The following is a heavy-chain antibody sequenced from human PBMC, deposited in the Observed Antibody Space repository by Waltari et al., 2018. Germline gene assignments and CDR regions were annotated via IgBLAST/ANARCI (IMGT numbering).Heavy chain of an antibody. CDR2: IYTSGST. CDR1: GGSISSYY. Sequence: QVPLQESGPGLVKPSETLSLTCTVSGGSISSYYWSWIRQPAGKGLEWIGRIYTSGSTNYNPSLKSRVTMSVDTSKNQFSLKLSSVTAADTAVYYCARGSGGGFGTIFGVVISDAFDIWGQGTMVTVSS. D-gene: IGHD3-3*01. J-gene: IGHJ3*02. CDR3: ARGSGGGFGTIFGVVISDAFDI. V-gene: IGHV4-4*07.